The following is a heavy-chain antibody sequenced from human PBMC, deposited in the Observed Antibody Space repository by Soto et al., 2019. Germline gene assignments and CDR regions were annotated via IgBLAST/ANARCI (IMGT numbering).Heavy chain of an antibody. J-gene: IGHJ3*02. D-gene: IGHD3-22*01. CDR2: ISGSGGST. CDR1: GFTFSSYA. Sequence: EVQLLESGGGLVQPGGSLRLSCAASGFTFSSYAMSWVRQAPGKGLEWVSAISGSGGSTYYADSVKGLFTISRDNSKNTQDLQMNRLRSEDKAVYYCAKDYYDKSGYSTVGAFDIWGQGTIVTDSS. V-gene: IGHV3-23*01. CDR3: AKDYYDKSGYSTVGAFDI.